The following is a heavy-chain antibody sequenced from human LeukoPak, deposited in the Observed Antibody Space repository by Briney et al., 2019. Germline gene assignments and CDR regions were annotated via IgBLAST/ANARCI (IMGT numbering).Heavy chain of an antibody. CDR1: GFTFSTHD. J-gene: IGHJ5*02. V-gene: IGHV3-48*04. CDR2: INSRSSTI. CDR3: ARVALRPIDYSNPEFDP. Sequence: GGSLRLSCAASGFTFSTHDVNWVRQAPGKGLEWVSFINSRSSTIYYADSVKGRFTISRDNAKNSLYLQMNSLRAEDTAVYYCARVALRPIDYSNPEFDPWGQGTLVTVSS. D-gene: IGHD4-11*01.